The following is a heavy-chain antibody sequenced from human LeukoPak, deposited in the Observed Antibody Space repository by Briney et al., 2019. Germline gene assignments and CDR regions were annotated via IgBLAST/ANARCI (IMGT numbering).Heavy chain of an antibody. CDR3: AKDFLVLEWLSPVDY. Sequence: GGSLRLSCAASGFTFSSYAMSWVRQAPGKGLEWVSAISGSGGSTYYADSVKGRFTISRDNSKNTLYLQMNSLRAEDTAVYYCAKDFLVLEWLSPVDYWGQGTLVTVSS. J-gene: IGHJ4*02. V-gene: IGHV3-23*01. D-gene: IGHD3-3*01. CDR1: GFTFSSYA. CDR2: ISGSGGST.